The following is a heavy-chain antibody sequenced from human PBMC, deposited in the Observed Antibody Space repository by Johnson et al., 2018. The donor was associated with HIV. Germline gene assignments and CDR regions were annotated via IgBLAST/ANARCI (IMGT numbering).Heavy chain of an antibody. J-gene: IGHJ3*02. CDR3: ARVATFGVVISDAFDI. CDR1: GFTFSSYG. V-gene: IGHV3-30*03. D-gene: IGHD3-3*01. CDR2: ISYDGNNK. Sequence: QMQLVESGGGVVQPGGSQRLSCAASGFTFSSYGMHWVRQAPGKGLEWVALISYDGNNKYYVDSVKGRFTISRDNSKNTLYLQMNSLRSEDTAVYYCARVATFGVVISDAFDIWGQGTMVTVSS.